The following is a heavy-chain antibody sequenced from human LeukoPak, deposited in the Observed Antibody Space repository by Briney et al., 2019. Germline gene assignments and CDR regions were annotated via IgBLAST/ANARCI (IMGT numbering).Heavy chain of an antibody. Sequence: NPSGTLSLTCAVSGGSISSSNWWSWVRQPPGKGLEWIGEIYHSGSTNYNPSLKSRVTISVDKSKNQFSLKLSSVTAADTAVYYCARHDGGSYGNWFDPWGQGTLVTVSS. V-gene: IGHV4-4*02. D-gene: IGHD1-26*01. CDR1: GGSISSSNW. CDR2: IYHSGST. J-gene: IGHJ5*02. CDR3: ARHDGGSYGNWFDP.